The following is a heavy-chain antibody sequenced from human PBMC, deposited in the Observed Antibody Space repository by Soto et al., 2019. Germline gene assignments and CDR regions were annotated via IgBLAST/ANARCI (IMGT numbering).Heavy chain of an antibody. CDR2: INPSGGST. V-gene: IGHV1-46*03. D-gene: IGHD3-10*01. J-gene: IGHJ4*02. Sequence: QVQLVQSGAEVKKPGASVKLSCKTSGYTFTSNYIHWVRQAPGQGLEWMGIINPSGGSTTYEQKFKGXPPMTXXTSTSTVYMELSSLRSDDTAVYYCARVVGSGSPDYWGQGTLVTVSS. CDR3: ARVVGSGSPDY. CDR1: GYTFTSNY.